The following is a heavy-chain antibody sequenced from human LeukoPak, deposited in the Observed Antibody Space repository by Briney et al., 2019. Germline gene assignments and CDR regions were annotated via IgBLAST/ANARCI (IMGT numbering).Heavy chain of an antibody. Sequence: PGGSLRLSCAASGFTFTYYGMHWVRQAPGKGLEWVAFIRYEGNEKYYADSVKGRFTISRDNSKNTLYLEMNSLRLEGTAVYYCAKDLMRDRWFGESWGQGILVTVSS. D-gene: IGHD3-10*01. J-gene: IGHJ5*02. CDR1: GFTFTYYG. CDR3: AKDLMRDRWFGES. V-gene: IGHV3-30*02. CDR2: IRYEGNEK.